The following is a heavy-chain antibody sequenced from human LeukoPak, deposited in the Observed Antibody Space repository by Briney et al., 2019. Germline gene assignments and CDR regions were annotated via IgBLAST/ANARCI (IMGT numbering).Heavy chain of an antibody. CDR2: ISSSGDTI. D-gene: IGHD3-16*01. J-gene: IGHJ4*02. Sequence: GGSLRLSCAVSGPIRSSDGFDWVRQAPGKGLEWVSYISSSGDTIYYADSVKGRSTISRHNSKNTLYLQMNSLRAEDTAVYYCASRAAEGGYWGQGTLVTVSS. CDR1: GPIRSSDG. CDR3: ASRAAEGGY. V-gene: IGHV3-48*01.